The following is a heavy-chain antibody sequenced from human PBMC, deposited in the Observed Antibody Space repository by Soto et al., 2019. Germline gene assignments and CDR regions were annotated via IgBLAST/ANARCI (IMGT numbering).Heavy chain of an antibody. D-gene: IGHD2-2*01. V-gene: IGHV4-31*03. CDR1: GASISSGDYY. Sequence: QVQLQESGPGLVKPSQTLSLTCTVSGASISSGDYYWRWIRQHPGKGLEWIGYIHASGSPVYNPSLKSRVSISVDTSNKQVSLNLKSVTAADSAVYYCAINLPAATSEVVFDYWGQVTLVTVSS. CDR3: AINLPAATSEVVFDY. J-gene: IGHJ4*02. CDR2: IHASGSP.